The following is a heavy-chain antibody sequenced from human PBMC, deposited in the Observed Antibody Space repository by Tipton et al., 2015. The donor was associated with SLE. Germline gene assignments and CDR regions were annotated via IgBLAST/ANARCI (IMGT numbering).Heavy chain of an antibody. CDR3: ARHHRLVAAGTGHFHH. J-gene: IGHJ1*01. D-gene: IGHD2-15*01. Sequence: TLSLTCTVSGGSISSSNHYWGWIRQPPGKGLEWIGSIYYSGSTYYNPSLKSRVTILVGTSKNQFSLQLTSVTAADTAAYFCARHHRLVAAGTGHFHHWGQGTLVTISS. CDR2: IYYSGST. CDR1: GGSISSSNHY. V-gene: IGHV4-39*07.